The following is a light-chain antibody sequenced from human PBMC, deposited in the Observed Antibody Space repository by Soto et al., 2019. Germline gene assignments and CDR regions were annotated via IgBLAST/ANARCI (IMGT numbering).Light chain of an antibody. J-gene: IGKJ1*01. V-gene: IGKV1-5*03. Sequence: DIQMTQSPSTLSASVGDRVTITCRASPSISSWLAWYQQKPGKAPKLLIYKASSLESGVPSRFSGSGSGTEFTLTISSLQPDDFATYYCQQYNSPGTFGQGTKVEIK. CDR1: PSISSW. CDR2: KAS. CDR3: QQYNSPGT.